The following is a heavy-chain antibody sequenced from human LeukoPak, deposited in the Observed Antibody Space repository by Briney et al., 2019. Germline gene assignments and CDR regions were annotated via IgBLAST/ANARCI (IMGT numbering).Heavy chain of an antibody. J-gene: IGHJ5*02. D-gene: IGHD3-10*01. V-gene: IGHV3-23*01. Sequence: GGSLRLSCAASGFTFSSYAMSWVRQAPGKGLEWVSAISGSGGSTYYADSVKGRFTISRDNSKNTLYLQMNSLRAEDTAVYYCVKDLTSSYYGSGSLWFDPWGQGTLVTVSS. CDR1: GFTFSSYA. CDR3: VKDLTSSYYGSGSLWFDP. CDR2: ISGSGGST.